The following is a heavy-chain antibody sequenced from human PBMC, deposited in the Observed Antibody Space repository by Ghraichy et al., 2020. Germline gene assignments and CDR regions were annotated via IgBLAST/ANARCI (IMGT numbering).Heavy chain of an antibody. CDR1: GYTFSDYG. CDR2: ISGYNDNT. CDR3: AREPYYGSGSHHRGGLFDY. V-gene: IGHV1-18*01. J-gene: IGHJ4*02. Sequence: ASVKVSCEASGYTFSDYGISWVRQAPGQGLEWMGWISGYNDNTNYAQKFQGRLTMTTDTSTSTAYMELRSLRSDDTAVYYCAREPYYGSGSHHRGGLFDYWGQGTLVIVSS. D-gene: IGHD3-10*01.